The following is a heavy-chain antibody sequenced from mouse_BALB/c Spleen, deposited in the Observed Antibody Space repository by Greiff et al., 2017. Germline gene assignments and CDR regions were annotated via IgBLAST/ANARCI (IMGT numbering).Heavy chain of an antibody. CDR3: NAGLYYDSRFAY. CDR2: IDPENGDT. J-gene: IGHJ3*01. CDR1: GFNIKDYY. D-gene: IGHD2-4*01. V-gene: IGHV14-4*02. Sequence: EVQLQQSGAELVRSGASVKLSCTASGFNIKDYYMHWVKQRPEQGLEWIGWIDPENGDTEYAPKFQGKATMTADTSSNTAYLQLSSLTSEDTAVYYCNAGLYYDSRFAYWGQGTLVTVSA.